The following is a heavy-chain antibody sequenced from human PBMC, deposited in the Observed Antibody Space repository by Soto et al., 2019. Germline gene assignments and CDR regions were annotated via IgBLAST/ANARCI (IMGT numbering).Heavy chain of an antibody. CDR1: GYTFTSYA. CDR2: INAGNGNT. D-gene: IGHD2-15*01. J-gene: IGHJ4*02. Sequence: QVQLVQSGAEVKKPGASVKVSCKASGYTFTSYAMHWVRQAPGQRLEWMGWINAGNGNTKYSQKFQGRVTITRDTSASTAYMELSSPRSADTAVYYCARGPGGPAGPGDFWGQGTLVTVSS. CDR3: ARGPGGPAGPGDF. V-gene: IGHV1-3*01.